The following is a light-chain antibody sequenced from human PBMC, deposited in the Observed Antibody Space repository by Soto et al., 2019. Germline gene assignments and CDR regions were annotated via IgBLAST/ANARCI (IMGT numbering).Light chain of an antibody. V-gene: IGKV1-5*01. CDR1: QSISSW. Sequence: DIQMTQSASTLSASVGDRFTITFRASQSISSWLVWYQQKPGKAPKLLIYDASSLESGVPSRFSGSGSGTEFTLTISSLQPDDFATYYCQQYNSYSPITFGQGTRLEIK. CDR3: QQYNSYSPIT. J-gene: IGKJ5*01. CDR2: DAS.